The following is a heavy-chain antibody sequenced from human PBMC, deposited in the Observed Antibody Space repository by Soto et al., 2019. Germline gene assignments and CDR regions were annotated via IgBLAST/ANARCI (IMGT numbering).Heavy chain of an antibody. CDR1: GNTLTGYF. Sequence: ASVKVSCKASGNTLTGYFLHWVRQARGQGLEWLGWLNSNSGGTKIAQKFQGRLAMTRDTSITTAYMELSRLTSDDTAVYYCAKDMSYYDSSGYYSGYYYYGVDVWGQGTTVTVSS. D-gene: IGHD3-22*01. J-gene: IGHJ6*02. V-gene: IGHV1-2*02. CDR2: LNSNSGGT. CDR3: AKDMSYYDSSGYYSGYYYYGVDV.